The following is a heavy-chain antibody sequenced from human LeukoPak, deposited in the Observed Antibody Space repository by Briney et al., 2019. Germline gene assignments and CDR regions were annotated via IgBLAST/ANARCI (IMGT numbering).Heavy chain of an antibody. CDR3: ARDQGSGYYNWFDP. CDR2: IYYSGST. CDR1: GGSISSSSYY. Sequence: SETLSLTCTVSGGSISSSSYYWGWIRQPPGKGLEWIGSIYYSGSTYYDPSLKSRVTTSVDTSKNQFSLKLSSVTAADTAVYYCARDQGSGYYNWFDPWGQGTLVTVSS. V-gene: IGHV4-39*07. D-gene: IGHD3-3*01. J-gene: IGHJ5*02.